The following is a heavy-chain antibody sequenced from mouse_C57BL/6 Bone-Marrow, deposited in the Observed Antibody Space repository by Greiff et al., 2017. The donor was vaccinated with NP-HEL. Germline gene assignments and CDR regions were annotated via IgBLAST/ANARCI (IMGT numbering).Heavy chain of an antibody. Sequence: QVQLKESGPELVKPGASVKLSCKASGYSFTSYDINWVKQRPGQGLEWIGWIYPRDGSTTYNEKFKGKATLTVDTSSSTAYMELHSLTSEDSAVYFCARRDYYGSSPHYYAMDYWGQGTSVTVSS. CDR1: GYSFTSYD. J-gene: IGHJ4*01. CDR3: ARRDYYGSSPHYYAMDY. CDR2: IYPRDGST. V-gene: IGHV1-85*01. D-gene: IGHD1-1*01.